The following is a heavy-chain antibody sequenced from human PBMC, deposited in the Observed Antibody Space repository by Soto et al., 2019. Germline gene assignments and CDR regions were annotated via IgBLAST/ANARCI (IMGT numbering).Heavy chain of an antibody. V-gene: IGHV3-21*01. CDR3: ASGYHYYDSSGYDKWDAFDV. J-gene: IGHJ3*01. Sequence: EVQLVESGGGLVKPGGSLRLSCAASGFTFSSYSMNWVRQAPGKGLEWVSSISSSSSFLFYADSVKGRCTISRDNAKNSMYLQMNILRVDDTAVYDCASGYHYYDSSGYDKWDAFDVWGQGTMVTVSS. D-gene: IGHD3-22*01. CDR1: GFTFSSYS. CDR2: ISSSSSFL.